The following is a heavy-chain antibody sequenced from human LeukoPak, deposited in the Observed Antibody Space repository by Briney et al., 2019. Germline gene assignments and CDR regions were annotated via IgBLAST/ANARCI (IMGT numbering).Heavy chain of an antibody. Sequence: GGSLRLSCAASGVTVSSSYMSWVRQAPGKGLEWVPIMYSGGATDYADSVKGRFTISRDNSKNTLYLQMNSLRAEDTAVYYCARDPSPFYGDYGYWGQGTLVTVSS. CDR1: GVTVSSSY. CDR3: ARDPSPFYGDYGY. J-gene: IGHJ4*02. CDR2: MYSGGAT. D-gene: IGHD4-17*01. V-gene: IGHV3-66*01.